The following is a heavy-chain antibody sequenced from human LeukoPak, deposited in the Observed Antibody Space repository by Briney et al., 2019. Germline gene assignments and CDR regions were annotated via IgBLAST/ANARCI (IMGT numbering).Heavy chain of an antibody. CDR1: GFTFSNAW. CDR3: TTDMIVVVMIDY. CDR2: IKSKTDGGTT. J-gene: IGHJ4*02. V-gene: IGHV3-15*01. Sequence: GGSLRLSCAASGFTFSNAWMSWVRQAPGKGLEWVGRIKSKTDGGTTDYAAPVKGRFTISRDDSKNTLYLQMNSLKTEDIAVYYCTTDMIVVVMIDYWGQGTLVTVSS. D-gene: IGHD3-22*01.